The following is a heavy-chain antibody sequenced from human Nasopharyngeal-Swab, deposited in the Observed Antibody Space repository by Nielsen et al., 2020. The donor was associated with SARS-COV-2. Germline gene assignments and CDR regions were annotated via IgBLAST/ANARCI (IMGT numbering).Heavy chain of an antibody. V-gene: IGHV3-9*01. CDR3: AKAQSISLMVYAVPFDY. D-gene: IGHD2-8*01. Sequence: SLKISCAASGFTFDDYAMHWVRQAPGKGLEWVSGISWNSGSIGYADSVKGRFTISRDNAKNSLYLQMNSLRAEDTALYYCAKAQSISLMVYAVPFDYWGQGTLVTVSS. CDR2: ISWNSGSI. J-gene: IGHJ4*02. CDR1: GFTFDDYA.